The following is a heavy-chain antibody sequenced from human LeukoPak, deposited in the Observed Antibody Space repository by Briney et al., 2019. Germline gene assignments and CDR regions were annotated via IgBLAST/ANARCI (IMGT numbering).Heavy chain of an antibody. CDR2: IYYSGST. CDR3: ARAYSSSWYFNWFDP. V-gene: IGHV4-39*07. Sequence: PSETLSLTCIVSSGSISSSSYYWGWIRQPPGKGLEWIGSIYYSGSTYYNPSLKSRVTISVDTSKNQFSLKLSSVTAADTAVYYCARAYSSSWYFNWFDPWGQGTLVTVSS. D-gene: IGHD6-13*01. CDR1: SGSISSSSYY. J-gene: IGHJ5*02.